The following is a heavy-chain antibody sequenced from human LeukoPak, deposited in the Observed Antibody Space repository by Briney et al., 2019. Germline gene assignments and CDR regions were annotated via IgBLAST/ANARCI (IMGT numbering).Heavy chain of an antibody. CDR1: GGTISSYY. CDR3: ARHRGALFGPKDV. J-gene: IGHJ6*02. V-gene: IGHV4-59*08. CDR2: VHYSGST. Sequence: SETLSLTCTVSGGTISSYYWNWIRQPPGKGLEWIGYVHYSGSTKYNPSLKSRVTMSVDTSKNQFSLKLCSVTAADTALYYCARHRGALFGPKDVWGQGTTVTVSS. D-gene: IGHD3-3*01.